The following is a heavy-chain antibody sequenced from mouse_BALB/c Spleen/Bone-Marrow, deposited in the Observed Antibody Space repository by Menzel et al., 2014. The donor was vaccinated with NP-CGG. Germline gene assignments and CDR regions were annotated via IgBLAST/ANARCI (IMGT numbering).Heavy chain of an antibody. Sequence: EVKVVESGGGLVQPGGSLKLSCAASGFTFSSYTMSWIRQTPEKRLEWVAFISDGGGRAYSPDTVKGRFTISINNARNTLFLQMSRRKSENTAKYYCAKQLDSSGYVLDYWGQGTTLTVSS. CDR2: ISDGGGRA. CDR3: AKQLDSSGYVLDY. J-gene: IGHJ2*01. D-gene: IGHD3-2*01. CDR1: GFTFSSYT. V-gene: IGHV5-12-2*01.